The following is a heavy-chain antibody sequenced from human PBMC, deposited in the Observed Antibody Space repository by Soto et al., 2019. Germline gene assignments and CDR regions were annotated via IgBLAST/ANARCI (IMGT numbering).Heavy chain of an antibody. V-gene: IGHV3-30*03. CDR3: ARNSGYSYALPTDC. J-gene: IGHJ4*02. CDR1: GFTFSSYV. CDR2: ISYDGSNK. D-gene: IGHD5-18*01. Sequence: QVQLVESGGGVVQPWRSLRLSCAASGFTFSSYVMHWVRQAPGKGLEWVALISYDGSNKYYADSVKGRFSISRDNSKNTLYLQMSSLRAEDTAVYSCARNSGYSYALPTDCWGQGTLVTVSS.